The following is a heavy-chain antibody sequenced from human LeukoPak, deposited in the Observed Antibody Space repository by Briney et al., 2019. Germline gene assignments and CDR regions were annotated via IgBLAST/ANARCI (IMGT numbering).Heavy chain of an antibody. Sequence: SETLSLTCTVSGYSISSGNYWGWIRQPPGKGLEWIGSLSRSGTTFYNPPLKSRVTISIDTSKNHFSLRLSSVTAADTAVYYCVRIRDGSGYSYTAFDYWGQGTLVTVSS. V-gene: IGHV4-38-2*02. CDR3: VRIRDGSGYSYTAFDY. CDR2: LSRSGTT. CDR1: GYSISSGNY. J-gene: IGHJ4*02. D-gene: IGHD3-22*01.